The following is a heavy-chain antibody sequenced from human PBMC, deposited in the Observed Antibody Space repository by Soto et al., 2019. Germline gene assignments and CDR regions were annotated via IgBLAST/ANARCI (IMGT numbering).Heavy chain of an antibody. CDR3: GTDRWGGAFDM. CDR1: GFSLRSDW. Sequence: GGSLRLSCAAIGFSLRSDWMAWVRQIPGKGLELVANIKEDGSVKNYVDSVKGRFSISRDNDKNSLYLQMNSLRAEDTAVYYCGTDRWGGAFDMWGQGTTVTVSS. D-gene: IGHD3-10*01. CDR2: IKEDGSVK. J-gene: IGHJ3*02. V-gene: IGHV3-7*01.